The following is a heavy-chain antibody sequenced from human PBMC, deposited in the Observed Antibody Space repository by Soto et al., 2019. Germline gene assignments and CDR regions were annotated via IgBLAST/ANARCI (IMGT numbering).Heavy chain of an antibody. CDR3: ARDGGRHSGGIDY. V-gene: IGHV1-69*01. Sequence: QVQLVQSGAEVKKPGSSVKVSCKASGGTFSSYSINWVRQAPGQGLEWMGEIIPIFGTANYAQKLQGRVTMTADESTSTAYMELSSVSYKDTAVYYCARDGGRHSGGIDYWGQGTLVTVCS. D-gene: IGHD1-26*01. CDR2: IIPIFGTA. CDR1: GGTFSSYS. J-gene: IGHJ4*02.